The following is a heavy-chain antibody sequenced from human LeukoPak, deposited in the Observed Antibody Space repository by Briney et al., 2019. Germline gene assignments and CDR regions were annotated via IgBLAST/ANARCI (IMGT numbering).Heavy chain of an antibody. CDR1: GGSISSGSYY. V-gene: IGHV4-61*02. D-gene: IGHD3-10*01. J-gene: IGHJ6*02. Sequence: SQTLSLTCTVSGGSISSGSYYWSWIRQPAGKGLEWIGRIYTSGSTNYNPSLKSRVTISVDTSKNQFSLKLSSVTAADTAVYYCARGGLGGSRKYYYYYGMDVWGQGTTVTVSS. CDR2: IYTSGST. CDR3: ARGGLGGSRKYYYYYGMDV.